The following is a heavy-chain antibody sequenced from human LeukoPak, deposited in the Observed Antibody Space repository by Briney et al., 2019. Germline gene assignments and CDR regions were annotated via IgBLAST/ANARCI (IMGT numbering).Heavy chain of an antibody. J-gene: IGHJ3*02. Sequence: GGSLRLSCAASGFSVSTSYMTWVRQAAGKGLEWVSVIYRGGTTYYADSVQGRFTISRHNSENTLYLQMSSPRTEDTAMYYCARRPNWEDAFDIWGQGTVVTVSS. CDR2: IYRGGTT. D-gene: IGHD7-27*01. CDR1: GFSVSTSY. V-gene: IGHV3-53*04. CDR3: ARRPNWEDAFDI.